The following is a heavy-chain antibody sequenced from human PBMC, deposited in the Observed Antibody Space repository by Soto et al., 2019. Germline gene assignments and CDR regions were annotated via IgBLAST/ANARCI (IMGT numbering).Heavy chain of an antibody. CDR1: GDSISTSY. CDR2: IHSNGNS. J-gene: IGHJ4*02. D-gene: IGHD1-26*01. V-gene: IGHV4-4*07. CDR3: VKDISGAYSGPNYDA. Sequence: PSETLSLTCSVSGDSISTSYWSWIRQPAEKRPEWIGRIHSNGNSHCNPSLRSRVSMSMDTSKKEIYLQMTSLRPEDTALYYCVKDISGAYSGPNYDAWGQGTLVTVSS.